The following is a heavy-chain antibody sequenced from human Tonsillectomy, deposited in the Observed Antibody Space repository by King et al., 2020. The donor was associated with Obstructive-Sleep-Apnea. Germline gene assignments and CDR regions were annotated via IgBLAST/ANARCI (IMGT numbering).Heavy chain of an antibody. CDR2: IDNGGFTM. V-gene: IGHV3-11*01. CDR1: GFTFSDYY. Sequence: VQLVESGGGLVKPGGSLRLSCAASGFTFSDYYMSWIRQAPGKGLDCVSYIDNGGFTMSYADSVKGRFTISRDNAKNSLYLQMDSLRAEDTAVYYCARRNYFDYWGQGALVTVSS. J-gene: IGHJ4*02. CDR3: ARRNYFDY.